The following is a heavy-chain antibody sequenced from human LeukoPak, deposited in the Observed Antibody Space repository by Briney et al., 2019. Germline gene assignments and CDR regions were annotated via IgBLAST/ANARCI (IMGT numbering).Heavy chain of an antibody. CDR2: ISYDGSDK. CDR3: ARGAYGSSWLNFDY. V-gene: IGHV3-30*04. J-gene: IGHJ4*02. D-gene: IGHD6-13*01. CDR1: GFTFRSYA. Sequence: GRSLRLSCAASGFTFRSYAMHWVSQAPGKGLEWVALISYDGSDKYYADSVKGRFTISRDNSKNTLYLQMDSLRTEDTAVYYCARGAYGSSWLNFDYWGQGTLVTVSS.